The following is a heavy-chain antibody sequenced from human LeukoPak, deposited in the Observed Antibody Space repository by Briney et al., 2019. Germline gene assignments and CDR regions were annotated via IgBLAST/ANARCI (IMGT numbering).Heavy chain of an antibody. V-gene: IGHV3-48*03. Sequence: QPGGSLRLSCAASGFTFSSYAMHWVRQAPGKGLEWVAYTSRGGSDISYADSVKGRFTISTDNANSSLYLQMNSLRAEDTAVYFCVRARLIRLENFFDYWGQGTLVTVSS. J-gene: IGHJ4*02. CDR1: GFTFSSYA. CDR3: VRARLIRLENFFDY. D-gene: IGHD2-21*02. CDR2: TSRGGSDI.